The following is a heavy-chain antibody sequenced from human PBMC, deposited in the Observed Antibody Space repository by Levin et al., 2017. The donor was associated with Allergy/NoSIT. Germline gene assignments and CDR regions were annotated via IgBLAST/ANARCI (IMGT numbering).Heavy chain of an antibody. V-gene: IGHV3-21*04. CDR1: GFSLSGYS. CDR3: ARDQGLA. J-gene: IGHJ5*02. CDR2: ISGSGTYI. Sequence: GGSLRLSCVASGFSLSGYSMNWVRQAPGKGLEWVSTISGSGTYINYVDSVKGRFAISRDDGKNSVYLQMNSLRDEDTAVYYCARDQGLAWGPGVLVTVSS.